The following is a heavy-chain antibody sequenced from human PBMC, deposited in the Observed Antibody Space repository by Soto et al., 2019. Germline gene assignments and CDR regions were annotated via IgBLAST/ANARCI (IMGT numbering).Heavy chain of an antibody. CDR1: GFTFSSYW. CDR3: ASSDPYSSGWYSRDWFDP. Sequence: GGSLRLSCAASGFTFSSYWMHWVRQAPGKGLVWVSRINSDGSSTSYADSVKGRFTISRDNAKNTLYLQMNSLRAEDTAVYYCASSDPYSSGWYSRDWFDPWGQGTLVTVSS. CDR2: INSDGSST. J-gene: IGHJ5*02. V-gene: IGHV3-74*01. D-gene: IGHD6-19*01.